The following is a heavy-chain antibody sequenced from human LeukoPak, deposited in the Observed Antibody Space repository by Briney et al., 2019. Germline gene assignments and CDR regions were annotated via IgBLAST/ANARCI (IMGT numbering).Heavy chain of an antibody. D-gene: IGHD3-22*01. Sequence: GGSLRLSCAASGFTFSSYAMYWVRQAPGKGLEWVAIISCDGGGKYYADSVKGRFTISRDNSKNTLYLQMNSLRAEDTAVYYCAKTPSRYFDISRNLAYGGQETLFTVSP. CDR2: ISCDGGGK. J-gene: IGHJ4*02. CDR1: GFTFSSYA. V-gene: IGHV3-30*02. CDR3: AKTPSRYFDISRNLAY.